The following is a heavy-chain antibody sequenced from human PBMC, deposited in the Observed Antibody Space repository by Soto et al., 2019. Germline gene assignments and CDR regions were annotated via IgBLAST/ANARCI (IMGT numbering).Heavy chain of an antibody. V-gene: IGHV1-2*04. Sequence: GASVKVSCKASGYTFTGYYMHWVRQAPGQGLEWMGWINPNSGGTNYAQKFQGWVTMTRDTSISTAYMELSRLRSDDTAVYYCARDRDLGPRDYFDYWGQGTLVTVSS. D-gene: IGHD3-10*01. CDR2: INPNSGGT. J-gene: IGHJ4*02. CDR1: GYTFTGYY. CDR3: ARDRDLGPRDYFDY.